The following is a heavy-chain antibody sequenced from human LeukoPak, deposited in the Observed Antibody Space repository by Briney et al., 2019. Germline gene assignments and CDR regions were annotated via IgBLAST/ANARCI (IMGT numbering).Heavy chain of an antibody. CDR1: GFTVSSNY. CDR3: ARDRPLFDYTPPFFDY. Sequence: PGGSLRLSCAASGFTVSSNYMSWVRQAPGKGLEWVSVIYSGGSTYYADSVKGRFTISRDNSKNTLYLQMNSLRAEDTALYYCARDRPLFDYTPPFFDYWGQGTLVTVSS. V-gene: IGHV3-66*01. CDR2: IYSGGST. D-gene: IGHD4-11*01. J-gene: IGHJ4*02.